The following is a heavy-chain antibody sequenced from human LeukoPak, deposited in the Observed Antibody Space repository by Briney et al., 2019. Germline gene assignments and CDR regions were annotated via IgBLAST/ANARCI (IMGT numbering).Heavy chain of an antibody. CDR3: ARGRTYYYDSSGPRILYYFDY. CDR1: GGSFSGYY. D-gene: IGHD3-22*01. V-gene: IGHV4-34*01. Sequence: SETLSLTCAVLGGSFSGYYWSWIRQPPGKGLEWIGEINHSGSTNYNPSLKSRVTISVDTSTQQCSLKLSAVTAADTAVYYFARGRTYYYDSSGPRILYYFDYWGQGTLVTVSS. J-gene: IGHJ4*02. CDR2: INHSGST.